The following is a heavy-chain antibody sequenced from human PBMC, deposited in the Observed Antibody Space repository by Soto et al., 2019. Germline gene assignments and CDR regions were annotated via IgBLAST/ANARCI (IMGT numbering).Heavy chain of an antibody. CDR2: IIPIFGTA. CDR3: ARDRPYYDSSGYYYRHDAFDI. D-gene: IGHD3-22*01. CDR1: GGAFSSYA. V-gene: IGHV1-69*13. Sequence: SVKVSCKASGGAFSSYAISWVRQAPGQGLEWMGGIIPIFGTANYAQKFQGRVTITADESTSTAYMELSSLRSEDTAVYYCARDRPYYDSSGYYYRHDAFDIWGQGTMVTVSS. J-gene: IGHJ3*02.